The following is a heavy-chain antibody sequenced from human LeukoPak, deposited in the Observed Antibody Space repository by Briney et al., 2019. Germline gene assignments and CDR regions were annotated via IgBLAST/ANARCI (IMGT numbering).Heavy chain of an antibody. D-gene: IGHD3-22*01. V-gene: IGHV1-24*01. CDR2: FDPEDGET. Sequence: ASVKVSCKVSGYTLTELSMHWVRQAPGKGLEWMGGFDPEDGETIYAQKFQGRVNMTEDTSTDTAYMELSSLRSEDTAVYYCATRNLDYYDSSGYLDYWGQGTLVTVSS. CDR3: ATRNLDYYDSSGYLDY. CDR1: GYTLTELS. J-gene: IGHJ4*02.